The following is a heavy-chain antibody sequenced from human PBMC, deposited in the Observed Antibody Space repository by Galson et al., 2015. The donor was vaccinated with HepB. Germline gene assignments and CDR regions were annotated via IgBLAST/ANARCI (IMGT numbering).Heavy chain of an antibody. V-gene: IGHV4-39*01. CDR3: ARGKLGLKVSFDI. J-gene: IGHJ3*02. Sequence: ETLSLTCTVSGDSISSSPYYWGWIRQPPGKGLEWIGSFYYSGNTYYNPSLKSRVAISVDTSKNQFSLKLNSVTAADTAVYYCARGKLGLKVSFDIWGQGTMVTVSP. D-gene: IGHD7-27*01. CDR2: FYYSGNT. CDR1: GDSISSSPYY.